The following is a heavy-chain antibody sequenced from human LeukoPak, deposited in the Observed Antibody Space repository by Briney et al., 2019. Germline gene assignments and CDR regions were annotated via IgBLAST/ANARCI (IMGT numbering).Heavy chain of an antibody. Sequence: SVKVSCKASGGTFSSYAISWVRQAPGQGLEWMGRIIPILGIANYAQKFQGRVTITADKSTSTAYMELSSLRSEDTAVYYCAFGAYDSSGYYGYWSQGTLVTVSS. V-gene: IGHV1-69*04. CDR1: GGTFSSYA. CDR2: IIPILGIA. D-gene: IGHD3-22*01. J-gene: IGHJ4*02. CDR3: AFGAYDSSGYYGY.